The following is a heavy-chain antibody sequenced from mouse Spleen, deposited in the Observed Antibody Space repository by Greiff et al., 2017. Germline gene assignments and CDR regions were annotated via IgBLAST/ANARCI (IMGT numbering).Heavy chain of an antibody. V-gene: IGHV5-9-1*01. D-gene: IGHD1-1*01. CDR2: ISSGGSYT. Sequence: EVMLVESGGGLVKPGGSLKLSCAASGFTFSSYAMSWVRQTPEKRLEWVATISSGGSYTYYPDSVKGRFTISRDNAKNTLYLQMSSLRSEDTAMYYCARRDGSSYGYFDVWGAGTTVTVSS. CDR3: ARRDGSSYGYFDV. CDR1: GFTFSSYA. J-gene: IGHJ1*01.